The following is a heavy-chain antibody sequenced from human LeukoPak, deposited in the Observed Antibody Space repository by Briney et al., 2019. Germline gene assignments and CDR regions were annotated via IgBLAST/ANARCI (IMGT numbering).Heavy chain of an antibody. CDR3: ASTIGYSSGWGFDP. CDR1: GFTFSSYA. Sequence: GSLRLSCAASGFTFSSYAMSWIRQPPGKGLEWIGYIYYSGSTNYNPSLKSRVTISVDTSKNQFSLKLSSVTAADTAVYYCASTIGYSSGWGFDPWGQGTLVTVSS. CDR2: IYYSGST. V-gene: IGHV4-59*08. D-gene: IGHD6-19*01. J-gene: IGHJ5*02.